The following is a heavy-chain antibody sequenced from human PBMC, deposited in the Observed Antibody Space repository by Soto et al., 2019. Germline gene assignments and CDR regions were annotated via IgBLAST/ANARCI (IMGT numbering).Heavy chain of an antibody. Sequence: PSETLSLTCTVSGGSISSGGYYWSWIRHHPGKGLEWIGYIFYSGSTFYSPSLKRRVTISVDTARNQFSLNLRSVTAADTAVYYCARGEFSGSWYRESHFDSWGQGTLVTVSS. CDR3: ARGEFSGSWYRESHFDS. J-gene: IGHJ4*02. V-gene: IGHV4-31*03. D-gene: IGHD6-13*01. CDR1: GGSISSGGYY. CDR2: IFYSGST.